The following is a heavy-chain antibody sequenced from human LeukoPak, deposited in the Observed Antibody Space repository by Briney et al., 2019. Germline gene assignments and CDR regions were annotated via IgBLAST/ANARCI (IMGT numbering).Heavy chain of an antibody. V-gene: IGHV4-59*11. CDR2: YYYSGST. CDR3: ARGAGWLPLV. CDR1: GGSISSHY. Sequence: PTDTLSLTCTVSGGSISSHYWSWIRQPPGKGLEWIGYYYYSGSTNYNPSLKSRVTISVDTSKSQFSLKLSSVTAADTAVYYCARGAGWLPLVWGQGTLVTVSS. J-gene: IGHJ4*02. D-gene: IGHD5-24*01.